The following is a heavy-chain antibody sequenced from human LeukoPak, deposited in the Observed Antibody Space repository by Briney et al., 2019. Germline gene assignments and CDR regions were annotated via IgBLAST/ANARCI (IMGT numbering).Heavy chain of an antibody. CDR3: ARGRATMVRGVRPLLDY. Sequence: PSETLSLTCAVYGGSFSGYYWSWIRQPPGKGLEWIGEINHSGSTNYNPSLKSRVTISVDTSKNQFSLKLSSVTAADTAVYYCARGRATMVRGVRPLLDYWGQGTLVTVSS. D-gene: IGHD3-10*01. J-gene: IGHJ4*02. CDR1: GGSFSGYY. V-gene: IGHV4-34*01. CDR2: INHSGST.